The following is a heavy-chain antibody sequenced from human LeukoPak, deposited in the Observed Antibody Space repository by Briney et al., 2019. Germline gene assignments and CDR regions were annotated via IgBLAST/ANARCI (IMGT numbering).Heavy chain of an antibody. D-gene: IGHD3-3*01. Sequence: GGSLRLSCAASGFTFSSYAMSWVRQAPGKGLEGVSAITSSGGSTYYADSVKGLFTISRDNSKNTLSLQMNSLRAEDTAVYYCARASFGVIVGPDYWGQGTLVTVSS. CDR1: GFTFSSYA. V-gene: IGHV3-23*01. J-gene: IGHJ4*02. CDR2: ITSSGGST. CDR3: ARASFGVIVGPDY.